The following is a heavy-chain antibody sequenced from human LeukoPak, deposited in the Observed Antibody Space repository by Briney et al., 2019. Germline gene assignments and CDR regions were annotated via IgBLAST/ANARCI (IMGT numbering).Heavy chain of an antibody. Sequence: PGGSLRLSCTASGFTFGDYAMSWVRQAPGKGREGVGFIRSKAYGGTTEYAASVKGRFTISRDDSKSIAYLQMNSLKTEDTAVYYCTRDSSMTTVTSTRGYYGMDVWGKGTTVTVSS. CDR3: TRDSSMTTVTSTRGYYGMDV. J-gene: IGHJ6*04. CDR2: IRSKAYGGTT. D-gene: IGHD4-17*01. CDR1: GFTFGDYA. V-gene: IGHV3-49*04.